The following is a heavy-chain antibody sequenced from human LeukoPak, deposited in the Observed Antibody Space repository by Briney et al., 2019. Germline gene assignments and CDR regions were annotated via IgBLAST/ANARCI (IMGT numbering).Heavy chain of an antibody. CDR1: GFTFSSYW. D-gene: IGHD6-13*01. CDR2: IYYSGST. CDR3: ARVGQQLAQSPFDY. V-gene: IGHV4-59*06. J-gene: IGHJ4*02. Sequence: GSLRLSCAASGFTFSSYWMSWVRQAPGKGLEWIGYIYYSGSTYYNPSLKSRVTISVDTSKNQFSLKLSSVTAADTAVYYCARVGQQLAQSPFDYWGQGTLVTVSS.